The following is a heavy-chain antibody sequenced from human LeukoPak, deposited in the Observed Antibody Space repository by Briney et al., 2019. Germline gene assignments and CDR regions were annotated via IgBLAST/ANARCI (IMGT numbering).Heavy chain of an antibody. CDR3: AISSYGSGPYYYGMDV. D-gene: IGHD3-10*01. CDR1: GFTLGSDA. Sequence: GGSLRLSCAASGFTLGSDAMSWVLQAPGKGPEWVSAISADGGSTYYADSVKGRFSISRDTSKNTLYLQMNSLRVEDTVVYYCAISSYGSGPYYYGMDVWGQGTTVTVSS. J-gene: IGHJ6*02. CDR2: ISADGGST. V-gene: IGHV3-23*01.